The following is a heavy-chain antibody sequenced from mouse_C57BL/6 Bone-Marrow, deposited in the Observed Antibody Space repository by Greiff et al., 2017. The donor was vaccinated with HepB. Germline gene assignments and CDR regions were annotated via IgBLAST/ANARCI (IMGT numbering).Heavy chain of an antibody. D-gene: IGHD1-1*01. CDR3: ARDYYYGSSYVWFAY. V-gene: IGHV1-81*01. Sequence: QVQLQQSGAELARPGASVKLSCKASGYTFTSYGISWVKQRTGQGLEWIGEIYPRSGNTYYNEKFKGKATLTADKSSSTAYMELHSLTSEDSAVYFCARDYYYGSSYVWFAYWGQGTLVTVSA. CDR2: IYPRSGNT. CDR1: GYTFTSYG. J-gene: IGHJ3*01.